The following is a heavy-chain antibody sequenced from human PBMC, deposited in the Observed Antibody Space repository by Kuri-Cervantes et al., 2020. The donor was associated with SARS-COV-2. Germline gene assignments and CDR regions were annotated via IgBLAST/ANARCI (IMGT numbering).Heavy chain of an antibody. CDR1: EFTFSSYA. V-gene: IGHV3-30*04. D-gene: IGHD3-10*01. CDR2: ISYDGSNK. Sequence: GGSLRLSCAASEFTFSSYAMHWVRQAPGKGLEWVAVISYDGSNKYYADSVKGRFTISRDNSKNTLYLQMNSLRAEDTAVYYCARSPGAYFDYWGQGTRVTVSS. CDR3: ARSPGAYFDY. J-gene: IGHJ4*02.